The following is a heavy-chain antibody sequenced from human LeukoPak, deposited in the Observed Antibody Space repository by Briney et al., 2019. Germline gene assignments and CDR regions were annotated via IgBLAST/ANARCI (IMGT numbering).Heavy chain of an antibody. D-gene: IGHD3-10*01. CDR3: ARVMVRGVISWFDP. J-gene: IGHJ5*02. Sequence: GGSLRLSCAASGFTVSSNYMTWVRQAPGKGLEWVSVIYRAGNTYYAESVKGRFTISRDNAKNSLYLQMNSLRAEDTAVYYCARVMVRGVISWFDPWGQGTLVTVSS. V-gene: IGHV3-53*01. CDR1: GFTVSSNY. CDR2: IYRAGNT.